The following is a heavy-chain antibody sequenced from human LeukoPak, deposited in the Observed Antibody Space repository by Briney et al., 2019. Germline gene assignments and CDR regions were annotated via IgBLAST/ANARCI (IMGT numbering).Heavy chain of an antibody. CDR2: IYYSGTT. J-gene: IGHJ6*03. CDR3: ARTLRWFPQGTLYNFNMDG. CDR1: GGSISTNY. D-gene: IGHD3-16*01. V-gene: IGHV4-59*01. Sequence: SETLSLTCTVSGGSISTNYWSWIRQPPGRGLEWIGYIYYSGTTNYSPSLKSRVTISVDTSKNQFSLKLTSVTAADTAVYYCARTLRWFPQGTLYNFNMDGLLKGTTVTVSS.